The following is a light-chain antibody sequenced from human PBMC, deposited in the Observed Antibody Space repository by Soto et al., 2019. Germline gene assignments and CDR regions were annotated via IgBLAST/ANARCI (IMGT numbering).Light chain of an antibody. CDR2: DAS. V-gene: IGKV3-11*01. Sequence: EIVLTQSPATLSLSPGERATLSCRASQSVGSDLDWYQQKPGQAPRLIIYDASKRATGIPGRFSGIGSGADFILTITSLEPEDFAVYYCQQRSSWPLTFGQGTRLEIK. CDR3: QQRSSWPLT. CDR1: QSVGSD. J-gene: IGKJ5*01.